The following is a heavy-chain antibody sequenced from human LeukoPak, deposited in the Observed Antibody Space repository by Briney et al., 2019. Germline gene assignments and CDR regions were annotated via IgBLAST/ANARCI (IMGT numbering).Heavy chain of an antibody. CDR3: ARGLHYNILTGGMDV. CDR1: GGSFSGYY. Sequence: PSETLSLTCAVYGGSFSGYYWSWIRQPPGKGLEWIGEINHSGSTNYNPSLKSRVTVSVDTSKKQFSLNLRSVTAANTAVYYCARGLHYNILTGGMDVWGQGTTVIVSS. V-gene: IGHV4-34*01. D-gene: IGHD3-9*01. J-gene: IGHJ6*02. CDR2: INHSGST.